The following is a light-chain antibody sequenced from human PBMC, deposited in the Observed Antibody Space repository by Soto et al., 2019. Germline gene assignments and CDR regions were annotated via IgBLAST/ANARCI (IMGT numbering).Light chain of an antibody. V-gene: IGKV1-33*01. CDR3: QHDDHLPLT. J-gene: IGKJ4*01. Sequence: DIQMTQSPSSLSASIGDRVTITCQGSQDISKYLNWYQQKPGKAPNLLIYDASKLETGVPSRLSGGGSGTDFTFTISSLQPEDIGTYYCQHDDHLPLTFGGGTKVEI. CDR1: QDISKY. CDR2: DAS.